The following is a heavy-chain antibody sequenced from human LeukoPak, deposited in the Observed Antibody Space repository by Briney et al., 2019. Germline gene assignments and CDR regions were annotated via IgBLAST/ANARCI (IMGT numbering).Heavy chain of an antibody. CDR2: IPGSGAST. D-gene: IGHD4/OR15-4a*01. J-gene: IGHJ2*01. CDR1: GFTFSSYA. CDR3: AKAMGPVVLLYWYFDL. Sequence: QPGGSLRLSCAASGFTFSSYAMSWVRQAPGKGLEWVSAIPGSGASTYYADSVKGRFTISRDNSKNTLYLQMNSLRAEDTAVYYCAKAMGPVVLLYWYFDLWGRGTLVTVSS. V-gene: IGHV3-23*01.